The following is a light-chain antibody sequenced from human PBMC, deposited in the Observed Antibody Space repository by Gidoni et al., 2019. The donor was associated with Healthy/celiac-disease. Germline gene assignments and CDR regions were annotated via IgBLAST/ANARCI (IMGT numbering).Light chain of an antibody. Sequence: SSSLTQPPPLPVAPGQTARITCGGNNIGSKSVHWYQQKPGQAPVLVVYDDSDRPSGIPERFSGSNSGNTATLTISRVEAGDEADYYCQVWDSSSDHPGVFGGGTKLTVL. CDR1: NIGSKS. V-gene: IGLV3-21*02. CDR3: QVWDSSSDHPGV. CDR2: DDS. J-gene: IGLJ3*02.